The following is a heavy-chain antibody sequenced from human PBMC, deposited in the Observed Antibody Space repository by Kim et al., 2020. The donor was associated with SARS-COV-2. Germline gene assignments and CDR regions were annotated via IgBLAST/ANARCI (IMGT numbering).Heavy chain of an antibody. J-gene: IGHJ4*02. CDR2: ISYDGSNK. Sequence: GGSLRLSCAASGFTFSSYGMHWVRQAPGKGLEWVAVISYDGSNKYYADSVKGRFTISRDNSKNTLYLQMNSLRAEDTAVYYCAKDLGNFLIVVVPAAFDYWGQGTLVTVSS. CDR1: GFTFSSYG. D-gene: IGHD2-2*01. CDR3: AKDLGNFLIVVVPAAFDY. V-gene: IGHV3-30*18.